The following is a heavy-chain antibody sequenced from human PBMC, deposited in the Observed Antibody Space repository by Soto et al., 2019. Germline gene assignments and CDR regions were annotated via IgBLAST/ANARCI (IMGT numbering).Heavy chain of an antibody. J-gene: IGHJ5*02. Sequence: QVQLVQSGAEVKKPGASVKVSCKASGYTFTSYGTRWVRQAPGKGLEWMGWISAYSVNTNYAQKLQGRVTMTTDTSTSTAYMELRSLRSDDTAVYYCARDNDERPGMGWFDPWGQGTLVTVAS. D-gene: IGHD6-13*01. CDR1: GYTFTSYG. V-gene: IGHV1-18*01. CDR2: ISAYSVNT. CDR3: ARDNDERPGMGWFDP.